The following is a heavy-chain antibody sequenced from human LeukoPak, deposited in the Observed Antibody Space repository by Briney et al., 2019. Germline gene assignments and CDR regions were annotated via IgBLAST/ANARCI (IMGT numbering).Heavy chain of an antibody. Sequence: GGSLRLSCAASGFTFDDYTMHWVRQAPGKGLEWVSLISWDGGSTYYADSVKGRFTISRDNSKNSLYLQMNSLRTEDTALYYCAKDVMTGYSGGVRSESYYMDVWGKGTTVTVSS. V-gene: IGHV3-43*01. CDR2: ISWDGGST. CDR1: GFTFDDYT. D-gene: IGHD3-9*01. J-gene: IGHJ6*03. CDR3: AKDVMTGYSGGVRSESYYMDV.